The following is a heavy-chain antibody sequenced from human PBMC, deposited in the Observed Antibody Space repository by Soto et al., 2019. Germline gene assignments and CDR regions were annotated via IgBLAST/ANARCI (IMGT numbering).Heavy chain of an antibody. J-gene: IGHJ4*02. CDR1: GFSLTASGLG. CDR3: ALTGRWIRPNDYFDY. V-gene: IGHV2-5*02. CDR2: IYWDGDQ. Sequence: QITLKESGPMLVKHTQTLTLTCTYSGFSLTASGLGVGWIRQPPGKALQWLAFIYWDGDQRYSPSLRSRLTITQDASKSQIVLTMTNMDPVDTATYFCALTGRWIRPNDYFDYWGQGTLVTVSS. D-gene: IGHD5-18*01.